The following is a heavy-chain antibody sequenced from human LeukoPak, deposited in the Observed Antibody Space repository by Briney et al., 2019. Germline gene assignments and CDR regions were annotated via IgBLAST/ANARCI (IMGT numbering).Heavy chain of an antibody. V-gene: IGHV3-23*01. CDR1: GFTFSSYA. J-gene: IGHJ6*03. D-gene: IGHD1-7*01. CDR2: ISGSGGST. CDR3: AKAPSSRYNWNYALGPDYYYMDV. Sequence: GGSLRLSCAASGFTFSSYAMSWVRQAPGKGLEWVSAISGSGGSTYYADSVKGRFTISRDNSKNTLYLQMNSLRAEDTAVYYCAKAPSSRYNWNYALGPDYYYMDVWGKGTTVTVPS.